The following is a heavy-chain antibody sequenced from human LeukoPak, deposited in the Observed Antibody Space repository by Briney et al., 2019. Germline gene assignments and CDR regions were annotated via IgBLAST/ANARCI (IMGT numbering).Heavy chain of an antibody. V-gene: IGHV4-39*01. CDR3: ARHEEEDGYNAKTIDY. Sequence: SEILSLTCTVSGGSISSSSNYWGWVRQPPGKGLEWIGTVYSTGSTTYSSPSLKSRVTISVDTSRNQFSLKLRSVTAADTAVYFCARHEEEDGYNAKTIDYWGQGTLVTVSS. J-gene: IGHJ4*02. CDR2: VYSTGSTT. CDR1: GGSISSSSNY. D-gene: IGHD5-24*01.